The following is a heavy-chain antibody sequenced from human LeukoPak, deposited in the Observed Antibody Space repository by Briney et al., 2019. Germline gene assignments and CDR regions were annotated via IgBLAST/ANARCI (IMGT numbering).Heavy chain of an antibody. CDR3: ATIQLWAYHPFGLDY. CDR2: INPNSGGT. D-gene: IGHD5-18*01. V-gene: IGHV1-2*02. J-gene: IGHJ4*02. CDR1: GYTFTGYY. Sequence: ASVKVSCKASGYTFTGYYMHWVRQAPGQGLEWMGWINPNSGGTNYAQKFQGRVTMTRDTSISTAYMELSRLRSDDTAVYYCATIQLWAYHPFGLDYWGQGTLVTVSS.